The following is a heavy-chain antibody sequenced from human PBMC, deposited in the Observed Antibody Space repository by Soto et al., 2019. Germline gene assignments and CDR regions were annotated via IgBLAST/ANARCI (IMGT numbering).Heavy chain of an antibody. V-gene: IGHV4-31*03. CDR2: IYYSGST. CDR1: GGSISSGGYY. D-gene: IGHD6-19*01. CDR3: ARDRRVAGFDY. J-gene: IGHJ4*02. Sequence: SETLSLTCTVSGGSISSGGYYWSWIRQHPGKGLEWIGYIYYSGSTYHNPSLKSRVTISVDTSKNQFSLKLSSVTAADTAVYYCARDRRVAGFDYWGQGTLVTVSS.